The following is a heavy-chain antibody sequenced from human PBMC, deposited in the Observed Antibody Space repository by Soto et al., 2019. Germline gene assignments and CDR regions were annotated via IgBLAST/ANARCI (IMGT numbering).Heavy chain of an antibody. CDR2: INHSGST. J-gene: IGHJ6*03. V-gene: IGHV4-34*01. CDR1: GGSFSGYY. CDR3: ARGGDIVVVPAASPLYYYMDV. D-gene: IGHD2-2*01. Sequence: PSETLSLTCSVYGGSFSGYYWSWIRQPPGKGLEWIGEINHSGSTNYNPSLKSRVTISVDTSKNQFSLKPSSVTAADTAVYYCARGGDIVVVPAASPLYYYMDVWGKGTTVTVSS.